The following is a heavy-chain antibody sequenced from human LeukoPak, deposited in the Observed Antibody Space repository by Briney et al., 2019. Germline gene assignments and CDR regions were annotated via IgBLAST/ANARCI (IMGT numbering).Heavy chain of an antibody. Sequence: GGSLRLSCAASGFTFSSYAMHWVRQAPGKGLEWVAVISYDGSNKYYADSVKGRFTISRDNSKNTLYLQMDSLRAEDTAVYYCAKSSSSWRHYFDYWGQGTLVTVSS. CDR1: GFTFSSYA. J-gene: IGHJ4*02. V-gene: IGHV3-30-3*02. CDR2: ISYDGSNK. CDR3: AKSSSSWRHYFDY. D-gene: IGHD6-13*01.